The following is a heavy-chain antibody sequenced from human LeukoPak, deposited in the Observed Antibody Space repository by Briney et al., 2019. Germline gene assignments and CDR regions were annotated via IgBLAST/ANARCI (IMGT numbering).Heavy chain of an antibody. J-gene: IGHJ4*02. Sequence: RTGGSLRLSCAASGFTFTTYAMSWVRQAPGKGLEWVSAISGSGGSTYYADSVKGRFTISRDNSKNTLYLQMNSLRAEDTAVYYCAKDRWDIVVVPAATFGQYSGSYFDYWGQGTLVTVSS. CDR1: GFTFTTYA. V-gene: IGHV3-23*01. CDR2: ISGSGGST. CDR3: AKDRWDIVVVPAATFGQYSGSYFDY. D-gene: IGHD2-2*01.